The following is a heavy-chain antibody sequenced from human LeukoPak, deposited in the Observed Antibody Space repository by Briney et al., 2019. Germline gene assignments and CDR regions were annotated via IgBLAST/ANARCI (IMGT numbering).Heavy chain of an antibody. V-gene: IGHV3-33*01. CDR3: ARENWNDRYYFDY. Sequence: GGSLRLSCAASGFTFSSYGMHWVRQAPGKGLEWVAVIWYDGSNKYYADSVKGRFTISRDNSKNTLYLQMNSLRAEDTAVYYCARENWNDRYYFDYWGQGTLVTVPS. CDR2: IWYDGSNK. CDR1: GFTFSSYG. J-gene: IGHJ4*02. D-gene: IGHD1-1*01.